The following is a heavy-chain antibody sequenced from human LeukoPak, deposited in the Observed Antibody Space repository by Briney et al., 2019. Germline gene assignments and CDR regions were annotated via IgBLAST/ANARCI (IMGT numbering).Heavy chain of an antibody. J-gene: IGHJ4*02. CDR3: AKPRQKEVWSGYYTFSY. V-gene: IGHV3-30-3*02. D-gene: IGHD3-3*01. CDR2: ITYDGSNK. CDR1: GFTFSSYA. Sequence: QSGGSLRLSCAASGFTFSSYAMHWVRQAPGKGLEWVAVITYDGSNKYYADSVKGRFTISRDNSKNTLYLQMNSLRAEDTAVYYCAKPRQKEVWSGYYTFSYWGQGTLVTVSS.